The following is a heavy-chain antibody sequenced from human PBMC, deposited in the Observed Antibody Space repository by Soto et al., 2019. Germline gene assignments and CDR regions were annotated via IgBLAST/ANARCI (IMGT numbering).Heavy chain of an antibody. CDR3: ARVGQDDYGDYTDYYYGMDV. CDR1: GGSISSGGYS. J-gene: IGHJ6*02. Sequence: QVQLQESGSGLVKPSQTLSLTCAVSGGSISSGGYSWSWIRQPPGKGLEWIGYIYHSGSTYYNPSLKSRVTISVDRSKNQFSLKLSSVTAADTAVYYCARVGQDDYGDYTDYYYGMDVWGQGTTVTVSS. D-gene: IGHD4-17*01. V-gene: IGHV4-30-2*01. CDR2: IYHSGST.